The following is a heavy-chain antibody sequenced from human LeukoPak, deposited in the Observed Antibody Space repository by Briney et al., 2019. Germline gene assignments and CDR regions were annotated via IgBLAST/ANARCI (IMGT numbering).Heavy chain of an antibody. J-gene: IGHJ4*02. V-gene: IGHV4-30-4*01. D-gene: IGHD3-22*01. CDR1: GGSISSGDYH. CDR2: IYYSGST. CDR3: ARGVDYYDSSGYYFTGSFFDY. Sequence: PSETLSLTCTVSGGSISSGDYHWSWIRQPPGKGLEWIGYIYYSGSTYYNPSLKSRVTISVDTSKNQFSLKLSSVTAADTAVYYCARGVDYYDSSGYYFTGSFFDYWGQGTLVTVSS.